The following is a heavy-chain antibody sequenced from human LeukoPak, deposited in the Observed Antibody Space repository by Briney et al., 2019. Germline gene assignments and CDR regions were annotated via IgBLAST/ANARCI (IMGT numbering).Heavy chain of an antibody. D-gene: IGHD2-8*01. J-gene: IGHJ4*02. Sequence: GGSLRLSCAASGFTFSSYAMSWVRQAPGKGLEWVSAISGGGGSTYYADSVKGRFTISRDNSKNTLYLQMNSLRAEDTAVYYCAKASGESYCTNGVCYTDYFDYWGQGTLVTVSS. CDR2: ISGGGGST. CDR1: GFTFSSYA. CDR3: AKASGESYCTNGVCYTDYFDY. V-gene: IGHV3-23*01.